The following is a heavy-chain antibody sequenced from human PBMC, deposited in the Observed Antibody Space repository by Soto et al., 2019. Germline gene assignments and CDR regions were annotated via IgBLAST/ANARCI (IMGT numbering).Heavy chain of an antibody. V-gene: IGHV3-23*01. D-gene: IGHD3-10*01. J-gene: IGHJ5*02. CDR3: ANRQGFGELEINWFDP. CDR1: GFTFSSYA. Sequence: EVQLLESGGGLVQPGGSLRLSCAASGFTFSSYAMSWVRQAPGKGLEWVSAISGSGGSTYYADSVKGRFTISRDNSKNTLYLQMNSLRAEDTAVYYCANRQGFGELEINWFDPWGQGTLVTVSS. CDR2: ISGSGGST.